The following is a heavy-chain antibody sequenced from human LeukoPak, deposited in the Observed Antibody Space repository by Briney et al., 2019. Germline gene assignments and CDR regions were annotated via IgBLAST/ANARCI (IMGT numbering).Heavy chain of an antibody. CDR1: GGSFSGYY. D-gene: IGHD6-6*01. CDR3: ARELPRAARNYYYYYYMDV. V-gene: IGHV4-34*01. J-gene: IGHJ6*03. Sequence: PSETLSLTCAVYGGSFSGYYWSWIRQPPGKGLEWIGEINHSGSTNYNPSLKSRVTISVDTSKNQFSLKLSSVTAADTAVYYCARELPRAARNYYYYYYMDVWGKGTTVTVSS. CDR2: INHSGST.